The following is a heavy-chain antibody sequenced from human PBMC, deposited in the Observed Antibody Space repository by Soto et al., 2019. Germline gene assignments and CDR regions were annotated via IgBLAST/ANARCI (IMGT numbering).Heavy chain of an antibody. D-gene: IGHD1-1*01. CDR3: ARENNWSYDS. J-gene: IGHJ4*02. Sequence: DVQLVESGGGLVQPGGSLTLSCAASGFTFSSYWMHWVRQAPGEGLVWVSYIKPDGSRTKDADSVKGRFTISRDNARNTLYLRMNNLRAEDTAVYYRARENNWSYDSCGRGTLVTVSS. CDR2: IKPDGSRT. CDR1: GFTFSSYW. V-gene: IGHV3-74*03.